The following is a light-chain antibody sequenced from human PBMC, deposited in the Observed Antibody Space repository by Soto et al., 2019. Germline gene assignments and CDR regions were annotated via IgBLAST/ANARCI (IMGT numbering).Light chain of an antibody. CDR2: EVS. Sequence: QSALTQPASVSGSPGQSITISCTGTSSDVGGYNSVSWYQHHPDKAPRLMIYEVSLRPSTVSSRFSGSKSGNTASLTISGIQAEDEADYYCSSYSSSSTLFGGGTKVTVL. CDR3: SSYSSSSTL. V-gene: IGLV2-14*01. J-gene: IGLJ2*01. CDR1: SSDVGGYNS.